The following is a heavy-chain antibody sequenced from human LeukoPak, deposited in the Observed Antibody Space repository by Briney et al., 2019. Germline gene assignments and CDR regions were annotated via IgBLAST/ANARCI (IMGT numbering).Heavy chain of an antibody. CDR2: INPNSGGT. Sequence: ASVKVAFKASGYTFTHYYLHWLRQAPGQGLEWMEWINPNSGGTNYAQKFQGRVTMTRDTSISTAYMELSRLRSDDTAVYYCARVSIAAAGPNLDYWGQGTLVTVSS. J-gene: IGHJ4*02. CDR3: ARVSIAAAGPNLDY. V-gene: IGHV1-2*02. CDR1: GYTFTHYY. D-gene: IGHD6-13*01.